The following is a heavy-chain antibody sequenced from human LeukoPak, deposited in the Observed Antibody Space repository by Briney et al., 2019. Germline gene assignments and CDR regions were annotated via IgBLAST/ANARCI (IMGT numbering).Heavy chain of an antibody. V-gene: IGHV4-4*07. Sequence: PSETLSLTCTVSGGSISSYYWSWIRQPAGKGLEWIGRTYTSGSTNYNPSLKSRVTMSVDTSKNQFSLKLSSVTAADTAVYYCARVVSDGSGSYYPDYWGQGTLVTVSS. CDR1: GGSISSYY. D-gene: IGHD3-10*01. J-gene: IGHJ4*02. CDR2: TYTSGST. CDR3: ARVVSDGSGSYYPDY.